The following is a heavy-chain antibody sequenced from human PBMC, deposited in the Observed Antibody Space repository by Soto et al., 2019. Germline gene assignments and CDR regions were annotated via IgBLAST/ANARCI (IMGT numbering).Heavy chain of an antibody. V-gene: IGHV3-21*01. J-gene: IGHJ6*02. Sequence: EVQLVESGGGLVKPGGSLRLSCAASGFTFSSYSLNWVRKAPGKGLEWVSSISSSSSYIYYADSLKGRFTISRDNAKNGLYRQRNSLRVEDTAVYYCARDRDSGGYSYYYGMDVWGQGTTVTVSS. D-gene: IGHD4-17*01. CDR2: ISSSSSYI. CDR3: ARDRDSGGYSYYYGMDV. CDR1: GFTFSSYS.